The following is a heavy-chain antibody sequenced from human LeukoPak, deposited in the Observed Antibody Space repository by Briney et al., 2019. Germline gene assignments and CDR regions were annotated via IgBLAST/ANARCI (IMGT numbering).Heavy chain of an antibody. CDR3: ARAPGSGWYSVEGGYFDY. J-gene: IGHJ4*02. CDR2: ISSSSSYI. V-gene: IGHV3-21*01. Sequence: PGGSLRLSCAASGFTFSSYSMNWVRQAPGKGLEWVSSISSSSSYIYYADSVKGRFTISRDNAKNSLYLQMNSLRAEDTAVYYCARAPGSGWYSVEGGYFDYWGQGTLVTVSS. CDR1: GFTFSSYS. D-gene: IGHD6-19*01.